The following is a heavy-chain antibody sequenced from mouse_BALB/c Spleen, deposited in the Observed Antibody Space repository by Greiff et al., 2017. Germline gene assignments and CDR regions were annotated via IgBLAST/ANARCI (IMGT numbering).Heavy chain of an antibody. CDR3: ARDYFWYFDV. Sequence: VKLQESGPGLVAPSQSLSITCTVSGFSLTSYGVHWVRQPPGKGLEWLGVIWAGGSTNYNSALMSRLSISKDNSKSQVFLKMNSLQTDDTAMYYCARDYFWYFDVWGAGTTVTVSS. J-gene: IGHJ1*01. CDR2: IWAGGST. V-gene: IGHV2-9*02. D-gene: IGHD1-1*01. CDR1: GFSLTSYG.